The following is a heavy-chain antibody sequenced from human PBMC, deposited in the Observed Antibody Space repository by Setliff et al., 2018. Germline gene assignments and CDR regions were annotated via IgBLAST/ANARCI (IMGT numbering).Heavy chain of an antibody. CDR3: ARTGTYRYFDY. CDR1: GGSLNSGVYY. CDR2: IYHGGDT. Sequence: LSLTCTVSGGSLNSGVYYWGWIRQPPGKGLEWIGRIYHGGDTYYNASLKSRLTISVDTSKNQFSLKLRSVTAADTAVYYCARTGTYRYFDYWGQGALVTVSS. V-gene: IGHV4-39*01. J-gene: IGHJ4*02. D-gene: IGHD1-1*01.